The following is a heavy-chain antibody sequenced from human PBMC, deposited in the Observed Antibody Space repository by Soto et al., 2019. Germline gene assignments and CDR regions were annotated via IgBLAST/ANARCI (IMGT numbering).Heavy chain of an antibody. CDR2: ILFTGSA. V-gene: IGHV4-61*01. Sequence: WETLSLTCTVSGGSVSTGSYDWSWIRQPPGKGLEWIGKILFTGSAHYNPSLRNRVTMSVDTSKDQFSLTLTSVTAADTAVYYCARDGHGMDVWGQGTTVTVS. CDR3: ARDGHGMDV. CDR1: GGSVSTGSYD. J-gene: IGHJ6*02.